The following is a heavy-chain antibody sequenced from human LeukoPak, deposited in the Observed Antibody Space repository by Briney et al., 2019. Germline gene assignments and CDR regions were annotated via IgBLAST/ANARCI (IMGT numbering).Heavy chain of an antibody. CDR2: ISYDGSNK. CDR1: GFSFSTYG. Sequence: GGSLRLSCAASGFSFSTYGMHWVRQAPGKGLEWVALISYDGSNKYYVDSVEGRFTISRDNSKNTLYLQLNSLNGQDTAVFYCARAVGATDYWYFDLWGRGTLVTVSS. V-gene: IGHV3-30*19. CDR3: ARAVGATDYWYFDL. D-gene: IGHD1-26*01. J-gene: IGHJ2*01.